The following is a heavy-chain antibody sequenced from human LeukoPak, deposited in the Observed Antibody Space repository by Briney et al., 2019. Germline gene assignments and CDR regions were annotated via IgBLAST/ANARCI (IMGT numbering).Heavy chain of an antibody. CDR2: IYYSGST. Sequence: KTSETLSLTCTVSGGSISSGGYYWSWIRQHPGKGLEWIGYIYYSGSTYYNPSLKSRVTISVDTSKNQFSLKLSSVTAADTAVYYCARHLVEYYDFWSGYYTSSYFDYWGQGTLVTVSS. V-gene: IGHV4-31*03. D-gene: IGHD3-3*01. CDR3: ARHLVEYYDFWSGYYTSSYFDY. CDR1: GGSISSGGYY. J-gene: IGHJ4*02.